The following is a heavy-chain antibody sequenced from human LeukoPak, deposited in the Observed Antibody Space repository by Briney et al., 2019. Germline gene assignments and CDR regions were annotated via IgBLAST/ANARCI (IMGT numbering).Heavy chain of an antibody. J-gene: IGHJ6*03. CDR2: INTNTGNP. CDR1: GYTFTSYA. Sequence: GASVKHSCKASGYTFTSYAMNWVRQAPGQGLEWMGWINTNTGNPTYAQGFTGRFVFSLDTSVSTAYLQISSLKAEDTAVYYCARDHTSFYYYYMDVWGKGTTVTVSS. CDR3: ARDHTSFYYYYMDV. D-gene: IGHD2-2*01. V-gene: IGHV7-4-1*02.